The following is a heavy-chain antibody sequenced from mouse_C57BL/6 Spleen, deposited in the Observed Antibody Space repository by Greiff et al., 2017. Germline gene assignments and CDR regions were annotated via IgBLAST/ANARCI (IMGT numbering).Heavy chain of an antibody. D-gene: IGHD1-1*01. Sequence: QVQLKQPGAELVKPGASVKLSCKASGYTFTSYWMQWVKQRPGQGLEWIGEIDPSDSYTNYNQKFKGKATLTVDTSSSTAYMQLSSLTSEDSAVYYCARGYLTTVVAKGNFDVWGTGTTVTVSS. V-gene: IGHV1-50*01. CDR3: ARGYLTTVVAKGNFDV. J-gene: IGHJ1*03. CDR1: GYTFTSYW. CDR2: IDPSDSYT.